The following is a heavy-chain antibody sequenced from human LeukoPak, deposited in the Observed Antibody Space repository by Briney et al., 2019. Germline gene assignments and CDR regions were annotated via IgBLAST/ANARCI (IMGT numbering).Heavy chain of an antibody. CDR2: IYTSGST. Sequence: PSETLSLTCTVSGGSISSGSYYWSWIRQPAGKGLEWIGRIYTSGSTNYNPSLKSRVTISVDTSKNQFSLKLSSVTAADTAVYYCARYHLLNRGVNWFDPWGQGTLVTVSS. V-gene: IGHV4-61*02. CDR3: ARYHLLNRGVNWFDP. CDR1: GGSISSGSYY. D-gene: IGHD2-2*01. J-gene: IGHJ5*02.